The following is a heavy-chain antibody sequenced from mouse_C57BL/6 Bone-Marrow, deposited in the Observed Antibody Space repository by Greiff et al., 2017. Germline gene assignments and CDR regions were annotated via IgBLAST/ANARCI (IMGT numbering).Heavy chain of an antibody. CDR2: INPNNGGT. V-gene: IGHV1-18*01. Sequence: VQLKESGPELVKPGASVKIPCKASGYTFTDYNMDWVKQSHGKSLEWIGDINPNNGGTIYNQKFKGKATLTVDKSSSTAYMELRSLTSEDTAVLWDGYSSWFAYWGQGTLVTVSA. J-gene: IGHJ3*01. CDR1: GYTFTDYN. CDR3: GYSSWFAY. D-gene: IGHD2-3*01.